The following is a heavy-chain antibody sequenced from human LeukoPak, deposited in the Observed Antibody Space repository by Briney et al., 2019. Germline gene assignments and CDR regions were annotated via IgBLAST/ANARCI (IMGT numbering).Heavy chain of an antibody. CDR3: ARDPTYCSSTSCSSFDY. V-gene: IGHV3-53*01. D-gene: IGHD2-2*01. CDR2: LYVNENR. CDR1: GPIVSTNY. J-gene: IGHJ4*02. Sequence: GGSLRLSCAVSGPIVSTNYMSWVRQAPGKGLEWISILYVNENRYYADSVKGRFTISRDNAKNSLYLQMNSLRAEDTAVYYCARDPTYCSSTSCSSFDYWGQGTLVTVSS.